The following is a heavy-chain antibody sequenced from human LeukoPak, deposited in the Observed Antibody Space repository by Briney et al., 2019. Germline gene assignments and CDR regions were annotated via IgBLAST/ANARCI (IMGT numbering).Heavy chain of an antibody. CDR2: IYYSGST. Sequence: KTSETLSLTCTVSGGSISSSSYYWGWIRQPPGKGLEWIGSIYYSGSTYYNPSLKSRVTISVDTSKNQFSLKLSSVTAADTAVYYCARPTLYGDRRGYFDYWGQGTLVTVSS. J-gene: IGHJ4*02. D-gene: IGHD4-17*01. CDR3: ARPTLYGDRRGYFDY. CDR1: GGSISSSSYY. V-gene: IGHV4-39*01.